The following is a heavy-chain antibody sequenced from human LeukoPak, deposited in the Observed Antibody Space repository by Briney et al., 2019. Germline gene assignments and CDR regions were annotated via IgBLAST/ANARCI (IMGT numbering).Heavy chain of an antibody. CDR1: GYSFTGYY. Sequence: WASVKVSCKASGYSFTGYYMHWVRQAPGQGLEWMGWINPNSGDTNYAQKFQGRVSMTRDTSISTAYMELSRLRSDDTAVYYCAKDQGRGYTYGLYYFDNWGQGALVTVSS. V-gene: IGHV1-2*02. J-gene: IGHJ4*02. D-gene: IGHD5-18*01. CDR2: INPNSGDT. CDR3: AKDQGRGYTYGLYYFDN.